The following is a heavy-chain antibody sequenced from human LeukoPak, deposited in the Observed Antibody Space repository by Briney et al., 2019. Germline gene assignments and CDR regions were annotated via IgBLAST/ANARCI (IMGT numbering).Heavy chain of an antibody. CDR2: IYYSGNT. Sequence: SETLSLTCTVSGGSISSSSYYWGWIRQPPGEGLEWIGSIYYSGNTYYNPSLKSRVTISVDTSKNQFSLKLSSVTAADTAVYYCARRKADGYNIPLDYWGQGTLVTVSS. V-gene: IGHV4-39*01. J-gene: IGHJ4*02. D-gene: IGHD5-24*01. CDR1: GGSISSSSYY. CDR3: ARRKADGYNIPLDY.